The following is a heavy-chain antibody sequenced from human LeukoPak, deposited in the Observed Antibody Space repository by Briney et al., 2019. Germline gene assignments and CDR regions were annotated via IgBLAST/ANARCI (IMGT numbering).Heavy chain of an antibody. CDR3: ARGLENARVVMGWFDP. CDR2: IYYSGST. D-gene: IGHD3-3*01. Sequence: PSQTLSLTCTVSGGSISSGDYYWSWIRQPPGKGLEWIGYIYYSGSTYYNPSLKSRVTISVDTSKNQFSLKLSSVTAADTAVYYCARGLENARVVMGWFDPWGQGTLVTVSS. V-gene: IGHV4-30-4*08. CDR1: GGSISSGDYY. J-gene: IGHJ5*02.